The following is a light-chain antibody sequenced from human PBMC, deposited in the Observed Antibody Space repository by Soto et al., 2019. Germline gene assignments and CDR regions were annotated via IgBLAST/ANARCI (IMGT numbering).Light chain of an antibody. CDR1: QSISTW. V-gene: IGKV1-5*01. CDR3: QQYKSYSPRT. J-gene: IGKJ1*01. CDR2: DAS. Sequence: DIQMTQSPSTLSASVGDRITITCRASQSISTWLAWYQQKPGKAPKLVIYDASNLGSGVPSTFSGSGSGTHFTLTISSLQPDDSGTYYCQQYKSYSPRTFGQGTQVQIK.